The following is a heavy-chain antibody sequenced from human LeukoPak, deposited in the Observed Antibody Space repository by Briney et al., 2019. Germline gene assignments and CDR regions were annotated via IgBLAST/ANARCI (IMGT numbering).Heavy chain of an antibody. CDR3: ARASYYYYMDV. CDR2: INHSGST. J-gene: IGHJ6*03. V-gene: IGHV4-34*01. Sequence: SETLSLTCAVYGGSFSGYYWSWIRQPPGKGLEWIGEINHSGSTNYNPSLKSRVTISVDTSKNQFSLKLGSVTAADTAVYYCARASYYYYMDVWGKGTTVTVSS. CDR1: GGSFSGYY.